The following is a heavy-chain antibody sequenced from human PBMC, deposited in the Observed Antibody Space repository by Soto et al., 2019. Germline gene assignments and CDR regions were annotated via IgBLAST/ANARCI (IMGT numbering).Heavy chain of an antibody. D-gene: IGHD6-13*01. CDR3: AKDRSSWYDYYFDY. J-gene: IGHJ4*02. CDR2: ISWNSGSI. Sequence: EVQLVESGGGLVQPGRSLRLSCAASGFTFDDYAMHWVRQAPGKGLEWVSGISWNSGSIGYADSVKGRFTISRDNAKNSLYLQMNSLRAEDTALYYCAKDRSSWYDYYFDYWGQGTLVTVSS. CDR1: GFTFDDYA. V-gene: IGHV3-9*01.